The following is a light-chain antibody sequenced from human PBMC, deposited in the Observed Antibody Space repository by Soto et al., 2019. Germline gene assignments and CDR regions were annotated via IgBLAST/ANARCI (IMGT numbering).Light chain of an antibody. Sequence: QSALTQPPSVSGAPGQRVTISCTGSSSNIGAGYDVHWYQQLPGTAPKLLIYGNSNRPSGVPDRFSGSKSGTSASLAITGLQAEDEADYYGQSYDSSLGGSVFGGGTKLTVL. J-gene: IGLJ2*01. CDR1: SSNIGAGYD. CDR2: GNS. V-gene: IGLV1-40*01. CDR3: QSYDSSLGGSV.